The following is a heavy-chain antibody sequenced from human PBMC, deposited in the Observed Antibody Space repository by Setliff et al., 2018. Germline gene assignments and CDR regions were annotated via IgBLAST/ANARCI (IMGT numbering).Heavy chain of an antibody. CDR3: ARAGPTVTFFRVLVISWWDP. V-gene: IGHV4-59*08. D-gene: IGHD3-3*01. J-gene: IGHJ5*02. CDR1: GGSISSYY. CDR2: IYYSGST. Sequence: PSETLSLTCTVSGGSISSYYWSWIRQPPGKRLEWIGYIYYSGSTNYNPSLESRVTISVDTPKNQFSLKLSSVTAADTATYYCARAGPTVTFFRVLVISWWDPWGQGSLVTVSS.